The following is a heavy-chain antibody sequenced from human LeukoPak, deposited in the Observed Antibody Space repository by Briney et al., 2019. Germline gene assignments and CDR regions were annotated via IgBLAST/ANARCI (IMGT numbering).Heavy chain of an antibody. V-gene: IGHV4-31*03. Sequence: PSETLSLTCTVSGGSISSGGYYWSWLRQHPGMGLEWIGYIYYSGSTYYNPSLKSRVTISVDTSKNQFSLKLSSVTAADTAVYCARGARAAAGTFWFDPWGQGTLVTVSS. J-gene: IGHJ5*02. CDR3: ARGARAAAGTFWFDP. D-gene: IGHD6-13*01. CDR1: GGSISSGGYY. CDR2: IYYSGST.